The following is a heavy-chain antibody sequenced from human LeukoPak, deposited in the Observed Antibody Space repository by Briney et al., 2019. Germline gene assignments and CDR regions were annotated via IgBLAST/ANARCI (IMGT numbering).Heavy chain of an antibody. Sequence: SETLSLTCAVYGGSFSGYYWSWIRQPPGEGLEWIGEINHSGSTNYNPSLKSRVTISVDTSKNQFSLKLSSVTAADTAVYYCARGQKGSRVIAIRVPGYYYYMDVWGKGTTVTVSS. CDR1: GGSFSGYY. D-gene: IGHD2-21*01. V-gene: IGHV4-34*01. CDR2: INHSGST. J-gene: IGHJ6*03. CDR3: ARGQKGSRVIAIRVPGYYYYMDV.